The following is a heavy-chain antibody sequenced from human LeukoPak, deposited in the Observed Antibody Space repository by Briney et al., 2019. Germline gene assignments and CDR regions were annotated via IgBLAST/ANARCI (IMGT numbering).Heavy chain of an antibody. J-gene: IGHJ4*02. V-gene: IGHV4-59*01. CDR2: IYYSGST. CDR3: ARVEQQLVLDY. CDR1: GGSISSYY. Sequence: PSETLSLTCTVSGGSISSYYWSWIRQPPGKGLEWIGYIYYSGSTNYNPSLKSRVTISVDTSKNQFSLKLSSVTAADTAVYYCARVEQQLVLDYWGLGTLVTVSS. D-gene: IGHD6-13*01.